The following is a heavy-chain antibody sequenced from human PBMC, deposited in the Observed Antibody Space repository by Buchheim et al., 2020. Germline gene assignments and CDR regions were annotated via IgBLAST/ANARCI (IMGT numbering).Heavy chain of an antibody. V-gene: IGHV4-34*01. Sequence: QVQLQQWGAGLLKPSETLSLTCAVYGGSFSGYYWSWIRQPPGKGLEWIGEINHSGSTNYNPSLKSRVTISVDTSKNQFSLKLSSVTAADTAAYYCARVYCSSTSCYLRYYYGMDVWGQGTT. CDR1: GGSFSGYY. J-gene: IGHJ6*02. CDR3: ARVYCSSTSCYLRYYYGMDV. D-gene: IGHD2-2*01. CDR2: INHSGST.